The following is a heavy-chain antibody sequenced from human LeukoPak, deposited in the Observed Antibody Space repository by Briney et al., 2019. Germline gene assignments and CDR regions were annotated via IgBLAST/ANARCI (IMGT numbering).Heavy chain of an antibody. CDR1: GLTVSSNC. V-gene: IGHV3-23*01. Sequence: GGSLRLSCAASGLTVSSNCMSWVRQAPGKGLEWVSSISDSGGNTYYADSVKGRFTISRDNSKNTLFLQMNSLRAEDTAIYYCATYRQVLLPFESWGQGTLVTVSS. J-gene: IGHJ4*02. CDR3: ATYRQVLLPFES. CDR2: ISDSGGNT. D-gene: IGHD2-8*02.